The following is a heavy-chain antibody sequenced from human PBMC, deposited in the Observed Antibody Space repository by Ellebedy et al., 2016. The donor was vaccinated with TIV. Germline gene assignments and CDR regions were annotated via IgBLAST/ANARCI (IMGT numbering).Heavy chain of an antibody. CDR1: GFTFDDYA. CDR2: ISWNGGSR. CDR3: AKTNDNGNYRPADPFDI. V-gene: IGHV3-9*01. Sequence: SLKISCAASGFTFDDYAMHWVRQVPGAGLEWVSGISWNGGSRGYADSVKGRFTISRDNAKNSLYLQMNSLRAEDTALYYCAKTNDNGNYRPADPFDIWGQGTMVSVSS. J-gene: IGHJ3*02. D-gene: IGHD2-8*01.